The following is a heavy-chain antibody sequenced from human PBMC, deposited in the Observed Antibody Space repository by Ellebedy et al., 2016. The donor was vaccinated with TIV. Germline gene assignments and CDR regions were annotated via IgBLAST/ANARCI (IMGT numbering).Heavy chain of an antibody. V-gene: IGHV3-23*01. J-gene: IGHJ4*02. Sequence: GESLKISXAASGFTFSSYAMSWVRQAPGKGLEWVSAISGSGGSTYYADSVKGRFTISRDNSKNTLYLQMNSLRAEDTAVYYCAKGHSSGWYFIGMGYFDYWGQGTLVTVSS. CDR1: GFTFSSYA. CDR3: AKGHSSGWYFIGMGYFDY. D-gene: IGHD6-19*01. CDR2: ISGSGGST.